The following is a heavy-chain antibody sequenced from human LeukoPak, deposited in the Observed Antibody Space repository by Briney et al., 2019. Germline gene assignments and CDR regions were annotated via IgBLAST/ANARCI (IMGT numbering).Heavy chain of an antibody. J-gene: IGHJ4*02. Sequence: ASVKVSCKASGYSFTKYGISWVRQAPGQGLEWMGWVTSYNGNTNYAQKFQGRLTMTIDTSTTTAYMELRSLRSDDTAVYYCAREGTGETAFDYWGQGTLVTVSS. D-gene: IGHD1-1*01. V-gene: IGHV1-18*01. CDR1: GYSFTKYG. CDR2: VTSYNGNT. CDR3: AREGTGETAFDY.